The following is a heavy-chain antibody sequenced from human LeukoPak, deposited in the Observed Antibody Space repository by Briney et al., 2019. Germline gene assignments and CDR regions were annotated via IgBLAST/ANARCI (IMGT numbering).Heavy chain of an antibody. Sequence: GGSLRLSCAASGFTVSNNYMSWVRQAPGKGLEWVSVTNSGSSTYYADSVKGRFTISRDSSKNTLFLQMNSLRAEDTAVYYCATPRGIAVAGTADYWGQGTLVTVSS. D-gene: IGHD6-19*01. J-gene: IGHJ4*02. V-gene: IGHV3-53*01. CDR3: ATPRGIAVAGTADY. CDR1: GFTVSNNY. CDR2: TNSGSST.